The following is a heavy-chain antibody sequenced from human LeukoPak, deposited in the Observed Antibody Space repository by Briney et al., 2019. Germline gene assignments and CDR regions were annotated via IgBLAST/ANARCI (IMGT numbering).Heavy chain of an antibody. CDR3: ARGTSLSHGGLVY. CDR1: GDSISSGDYY. Sequence: PSQTLSLTCTVSGDSISSGDYYWSWIRQPPGKVLEWIGFIYYIGNTYYNPSLKSRITISVDTSKNQFSLKLSSVTAADTAVYYCARGTSLSHGGLVYWGQGTLVTVSS. J-gene: IGHJ4*02. D-gene: IGHD2-2*01. CDR2: IYYIGNT. V-gene: IGHV4-30-4*01.